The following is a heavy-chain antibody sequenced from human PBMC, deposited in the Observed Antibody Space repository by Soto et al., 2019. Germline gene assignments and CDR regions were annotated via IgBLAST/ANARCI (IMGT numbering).Heavy chain of an antibody. V-gene: IGHV1-3*05. Sequence: QVQLVQSGAEKKKPGASVKVSCKASGYTFTSYAIDWVRQAPGQRLEWMGWINAGNGNTKYSQKFQDRVTITRDTSARTAYMELSSLRSEGTAVYYSARGFPLWFDPWGQGTLVTVSS. CDR1: GYTFTSYA. CDR2: INAGNGNT. D-gene: IGHD3-3*01. CDR3: ARGFPLWFDP. J-gene: IGHJ5*02.